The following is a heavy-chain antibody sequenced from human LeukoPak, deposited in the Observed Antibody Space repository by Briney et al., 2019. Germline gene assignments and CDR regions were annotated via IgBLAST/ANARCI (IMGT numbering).Heavy chain of an antibody. V-gene: IGHV4-59*01. CDR3: ARAGSWIQPPAV. J-gene: IGHJ6*04. CDR1: GGSISRYY. D-gene: IGHD5-18*01. Sequence: SETLSLTCTVSGGSISRYYWSWFRQPPGKAPEWIGYIYYTGTTNYNPSLKSRVTMSVDTSNDQFSLKLTSVTAADTAVYYCARAGSWIQPPAVRSRGTTVTVSS. CDR2: IYYTGTT.